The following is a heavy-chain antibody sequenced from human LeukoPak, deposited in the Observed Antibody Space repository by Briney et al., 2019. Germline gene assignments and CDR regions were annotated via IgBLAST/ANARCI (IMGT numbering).Heavy chain of an antibody. D-gene: IGHD6-25*01. CDR2: ISGSGGST. CDR3: VSVYNNGWYVDY. J-gene: IGHJ4*02. Sequence: GGSLRLSCAASGFTFSSYAMSWVRQAPGKGLEWVSAISGSGGSTYYADSVKGRFTISRDTSKNAVYLQMTSLRVEDTSRYYCVSVYNNGWYVDYWGQGTLVTVSS. CDR1: GFTFSSYA. V-gene: IGHV3-23*01.